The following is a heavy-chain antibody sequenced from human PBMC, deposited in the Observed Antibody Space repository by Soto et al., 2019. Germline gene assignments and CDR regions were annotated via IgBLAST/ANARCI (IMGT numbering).Heavy chain of an antibody. CDR2: IYWDDDK. Sequence: QITLKESGPTLVKPTQTLTLTCTFSAFSLSTGGVGVGWIRQPPGKALEWLALIYWDDDKRYSPSLSSRLTITKDHTKNQVALTMTNMDPVDTATYYCIQSRCGGDCLQSYASYYYYGMDVWGQGTTVTVSS. CDR3: IQSRCGGDCLQSYASYYYYGMDV. J-gene: IGHJ6*02. D-gene: IGHD2-21*02. CDR1: AFSLSTGGVG. V-gene: IGHV2-5*02.